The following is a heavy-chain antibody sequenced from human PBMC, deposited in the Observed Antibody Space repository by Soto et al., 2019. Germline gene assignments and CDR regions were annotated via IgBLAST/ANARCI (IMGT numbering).Heavy chain of an antibody. CDR3: AKDHGYSSFCVDY. Sequence: QVQLVESGGGVVQPGRSLRLSCAASGFTFSSNGMHWVRQAPGKGLEWVAVISYDGSNKYQADSVKGRFTISRDNSKNTLYLQMNSLRAEDTAVYYCAKDHGYSSFCVDYWGQRTLVTVSS. V-gene: IGHV3-30*18. D-gene: IGHD6-19*01. CDR1: GFTFSSNG. J-gene: IGHJ4*02. CDR2: ISYDGSNK.